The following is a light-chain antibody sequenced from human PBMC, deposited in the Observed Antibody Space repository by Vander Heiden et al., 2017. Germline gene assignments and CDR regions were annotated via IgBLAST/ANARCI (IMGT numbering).Light chain of an antibody. Sequence: EIVLTQFPATLSLSPGERATPSFGASPIVTSSYLAWYQHKPGLAPRLLIYDASSSATGIPDRFSGSGSGTDFTLTISRLKPEDFTVYYCQQYGSSPLTFGVGTNDEIK. V-gene: IGKV3D-20*01. CDR2: DAS. CDR1: PIVTSSY. J-gene: IGKJ4*01. CDR3: QQYGSSPLT.